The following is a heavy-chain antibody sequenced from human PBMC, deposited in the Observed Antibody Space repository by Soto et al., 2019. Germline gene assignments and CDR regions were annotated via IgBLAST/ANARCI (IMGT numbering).Heavy chain of an antibody. CDR2: ISGSGGST. V-gene: IGHV3-23*01. Sequence: PGGSLRLSCAASGFTFSSYVMSWVRQAPGKGLEWVSGISGSGGSTYYADSVKGRFTISRDNSKNTLYLQMNSLRAEDTAVYYCAKVTTPHDAFDIWGQGTMVTVSS. J-gene: IGHJ3*02. CDR1: GFTFSSYV. CDR3: AKVTTPHDAFDI. D-gene: IGHD4-4*01.